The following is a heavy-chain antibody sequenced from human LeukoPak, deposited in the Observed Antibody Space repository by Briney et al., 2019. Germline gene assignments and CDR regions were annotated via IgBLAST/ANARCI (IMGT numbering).Heavy chain of an antibody. Sequence: GGSLRLSCAASGFTFSSYWMSWVRQAPGKGLEWVANIKQDGSEKYYVDSVKGRFTISRDSAKNSLYLQMNSLRAEDTAVYYCAREPRGYAFDIWGQGTMVTVSS. V-gene: IGHV3-7*01. CDR1: GFTFSSYW. CDR3: AREPRGYAFDI. J-gene: IGHJ3*02. CDR2: IKQDGSEK.